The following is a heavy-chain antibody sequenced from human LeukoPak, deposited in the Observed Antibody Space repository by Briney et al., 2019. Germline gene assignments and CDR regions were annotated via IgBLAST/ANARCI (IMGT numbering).Heavy chain of an antibody. D-gene: IGHD3-9*01. CDR1: GFTFSNAW. CDR3: AKDYYDILTGHYGPDY. CDR2: IKSKTDGGTT. J-gene: IGHJ4*02. V-gene: IGHV3-15*01. Sequence: MPGGSLRLSCAASGFTFSNAWMSWVRQAPGKGLEWVGRIKSKTDGGTTDYAAPVKGRFTISRDDSKNTLYLQMNSLRAEDTALYYCAKDYYDILTGHYGPDYWGQGTLVTVSS.